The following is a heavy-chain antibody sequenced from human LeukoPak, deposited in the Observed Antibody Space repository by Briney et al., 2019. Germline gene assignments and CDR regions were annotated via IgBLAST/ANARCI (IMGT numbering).Heavy chain of an antibody. D-gene: IGHD3-16*01. Sequence: PGGSLRLSCAASGFTFSAFWMSWVRQAPGKGLEWVANIKQDGREIYYVDSVKGQFTVSRDNARNSLYLQTNSLRAEDTAVYYCARLWGDASIFDYWGQGTLVTVSS. J-gene: IGHJ4*02. V-gene: IGHV3-7*01. CDR3: ARLWGDASIFDY. CDR1: GFTFSAFW. CDR2: IKQDGREI.